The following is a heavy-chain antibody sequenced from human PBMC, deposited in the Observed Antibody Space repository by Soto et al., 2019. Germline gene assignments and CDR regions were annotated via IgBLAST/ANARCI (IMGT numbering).Heavy chain of an antibody. CDR1: GFNFNTYW. CDR2: IDTDGSRK. CDR3: GRVTLDGFYANGVDV. Sequence: PGGSLRLSCAASGFNFNTYWMYWVRQAPGKGLEWVANIDTDGSRKNYVDSVKGRFIISRDNAKNSLFLQMNSLRADDTAVYYCGRVTLDGFYANGVDVWGQGTTVAVSS. V-gene: IGHV3-7*03. D-gene: IGHD4-17*01. J-gene: IGHJ6*02.